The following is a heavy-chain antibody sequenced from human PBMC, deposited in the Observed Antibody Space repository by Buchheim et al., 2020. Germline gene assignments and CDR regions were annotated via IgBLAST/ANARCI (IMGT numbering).Heavy chain of an antibody. Sequence: EVQLVESGGGSVQPGGSLRLSCAASGFTFSRYSMNWARQAPGKGLEWVSYMTSDEKTIYYIDSVKGRFTISRDNARNLLYLQMHSLRVDDTALYYCARSVQFGMDVWGQGTT. CDR1: GFTFSRYS. J-gene: IGHJ6*02. V-gene: IGHV3-48*01. CDR2: MTSDEKTI. CDR3: ARSVQFGMDV.